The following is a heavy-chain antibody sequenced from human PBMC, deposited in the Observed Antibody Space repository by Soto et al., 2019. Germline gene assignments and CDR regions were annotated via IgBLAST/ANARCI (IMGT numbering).Heavy chain of an antibody. Sequence: EVQLVESGGGLVQPGGSLRLSCAASGFTFSSHWMHWVRQAPGEGLVWVSRINSDGSSTSYADSVKGRFTTSRDNAKNXXYLXMXXLSXXDTXVYFCARGATSTVVDYWGQGTLVTVSS. CDR3: ARGATSTVVDY. CDR2: INSDGSST. CDR1: GFTFSSHW. D-gene: IGHD4-17*01. J-gene: IGHJ4*02. V-gene: IGHV3-74*01.